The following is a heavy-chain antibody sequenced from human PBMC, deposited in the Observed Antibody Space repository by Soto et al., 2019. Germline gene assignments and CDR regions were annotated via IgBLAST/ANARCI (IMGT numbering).Heavy chain of an antibody. D-gene: IGHD3-10*01. CDR3: ARSPRLLWFGEFPRDY. J-gene: IGHJ4*02. Sequence: QVQLQQWGAGLLKPSEPLSLTCAVYGGSFSCYYWSWIRQPPGKGLEWIGEIHHSGRTNYNPSLKGRGPISEDTSESQFALMLRSVTAADTGVKSCARSPRLLWFGEFPRDYWGQGTRVTVSS. V-gene: IGHV4-34*01. CDR2: IHHSGRT. CDR1: GGSFSCYY.